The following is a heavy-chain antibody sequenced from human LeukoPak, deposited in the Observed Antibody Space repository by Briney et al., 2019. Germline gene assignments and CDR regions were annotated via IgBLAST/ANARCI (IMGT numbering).Heavy chain of an antibody. CDR1: VGSINSGNW. Sequence: PSETLSLTCGVSVGSINSGNWWTWVRQSPGKGLEWIGEIHHNGTRNYNPSLKSRVTISADTFKNHFSLIMTSLTAADTAVYYCAAAPILRGEGGEHYKYGMDVWGQGTTVSVSS. CDR3: AAAPILRGEGGEHYKYGMDV. J-gene: IGHJ6*02. CDR2: IHHNGTR. V-gene: IGHV4/OR15-8*01. D-gene: IGHD2-2*02.